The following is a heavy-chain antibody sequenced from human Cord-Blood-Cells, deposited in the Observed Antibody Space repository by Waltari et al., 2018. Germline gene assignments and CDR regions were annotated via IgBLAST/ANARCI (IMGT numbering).Heavy chain of an antibody. Sequence: EVQLLESGGGLVQPGGSLRLSCAASGFTFSSHAMRWVRQAPGKGLAWVSAISGSGGSTYYADSVKGRFTNSRDNSKNTLYLQMNSLRAEDTAVYYCAKARGGDYFDYWGQGTLVTVSS. D-gene: IGHD3-16*01. CDR3: AKARGGDYFDY. CDR2: ISGSGGST. CDR1: GFTFSSHA. V-gene: IGHV3-23*01. J-gene: IGHJ4*02.